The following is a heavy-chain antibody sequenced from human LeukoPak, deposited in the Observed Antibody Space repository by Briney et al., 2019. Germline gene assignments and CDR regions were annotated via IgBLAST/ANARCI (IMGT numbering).Heavy chain of an antibody. V-gene: IGHV4-59*08. Sequence: SSETLSLTCTISGGPITGYYWSWIRQPPGKGLEWIGSIYHSGSTYYNPSLKSRVTISVDTSKNQFSLKLSSVTAADTAVYYCARTTVGGYFDYWGQGTLVTVSS. CDR3: ARTTVGGYFDY. J-gene: IGHJ4*02. CDR1: GGPITGYY. CDR2: IYHSGST. D-gene: IGHD4-23*01.